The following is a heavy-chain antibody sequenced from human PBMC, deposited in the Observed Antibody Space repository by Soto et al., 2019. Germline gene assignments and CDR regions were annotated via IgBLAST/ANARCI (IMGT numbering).Heavy chain of an antibody. D-gene: IGHD2-15*01. CDR1: GFSLSTSGVG. J-gene: IGHJ4*02. V-gene: IGHV2-5*02. CDR3: AHRRPSAAPDS. CDR2: IYWDDDK. Sequence: QITLKESGPTLVKPTQTLTLTCSFSGFSLSTSGVGVGWIRQPPGKALEWLAVIYWDDDKRYSPSLKSRLTTPKDPPKHRVGLTMTNMDPVDTATYHCAHRRPSAAPDSWGQGTLVTVSS.